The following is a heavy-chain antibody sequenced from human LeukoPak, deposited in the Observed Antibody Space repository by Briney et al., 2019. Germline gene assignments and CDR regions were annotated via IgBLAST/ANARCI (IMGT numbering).Heavy chain of an antibody. Sequence: GGSLRLSCAASEFTFSSYGMHWVRQAPGKGLEWVAFIRYDGSNKYYADSVKGRFTISRDNSKNTLYLQMNSLRAEDTAVYYCAVPAATYFDYWGQGTLVTVSS. CDR3: AVPAATYFDY. CDR2: IRYDGSNK. CDR1: EFTFSSYG. D-gene: IGHD2-2*01. V-gene: IGHV3-30*02. J-gene: IGHJ4*02.